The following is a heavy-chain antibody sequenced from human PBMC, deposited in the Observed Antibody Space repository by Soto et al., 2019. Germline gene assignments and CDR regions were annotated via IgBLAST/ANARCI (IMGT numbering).Heavy chain of an antibody. J-gene: IGHJ4*02. V-gene: IGHV3-23*01. D-gene: IGHD4-17*01. CDR3: AKESMPQHYGDTLFDY. Sequence: QLLESGGGLVQPGGSLRLSCEASGFSFSSYALSWVRQAPGKGLELVSTFSAGGHAYYADSVKGRFTIAKDTSKNTLRLQASSLRAEDTAVYYCAKESMPQHYGDTLFDYWGQGTRVTVSS. CDR2: FSAGGHA. CDR1: GFSFSSYA.